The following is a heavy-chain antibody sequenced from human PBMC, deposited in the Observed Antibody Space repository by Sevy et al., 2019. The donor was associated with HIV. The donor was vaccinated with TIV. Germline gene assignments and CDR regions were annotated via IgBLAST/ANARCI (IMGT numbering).Heavy chain of an antibody. V-gene: IGHV3-30*18. CDR2: MSYDGSKK. Sequence: GGSLRLSCVASGFTFTTYGIHWVRQAPGKGPEWVAVMSYDGSKKYYADSVKGRFTISRENSKNTLYLQMNSLRAEDTALYYCAKEGDGIRSHFEHWGQGTLVTVS. CDR1: GFTFTTYG. J-gene: IGHJ4*02. CDR3: AKEGDGIRSHFEH. D-gene: IGHD3-16*01.